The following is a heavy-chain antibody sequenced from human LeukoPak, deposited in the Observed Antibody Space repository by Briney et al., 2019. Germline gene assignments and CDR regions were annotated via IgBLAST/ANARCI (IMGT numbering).Heavy chain of an antibody. D-gene: IGHD1-26*01. CDR2: INHSGST. Sequence: SETLSLTCAVYGGSFSGYYWSWIRQPPGKGLEWIGEINHSGSTNYNPSLKSRATISVDTSKNQFSLKLSSVTAADTAVYYCARSHGATYLYWGQGTLVTVSS. J-gene: IGHJ4*02. CDR1: GGSFSGYY. V-gene: IGHV4-34*01. CDR3: ARSHGATYLY.